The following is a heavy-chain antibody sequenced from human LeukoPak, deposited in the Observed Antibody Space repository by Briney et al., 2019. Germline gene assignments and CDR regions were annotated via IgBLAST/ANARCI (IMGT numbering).Heavy chain of an antibody. D-gene: IGHD3-9*01. Sequence: SETLSLICTVSGDSISSYYWSWIRQPPGKGLEWIGYIYHSGSTYYNPSLKSRVTISVDRSKNQFSLKLSSVTAADTAVYYCASSRNFDWLLPFDYWGQGTLVTVSS. CDR1: GDSISSYY. V-gene: IGHV4-59*12. CDR3: ASSRNFDWLLPFDY. CDR2: IYHSGST. J-gene: IGHJ4*02.